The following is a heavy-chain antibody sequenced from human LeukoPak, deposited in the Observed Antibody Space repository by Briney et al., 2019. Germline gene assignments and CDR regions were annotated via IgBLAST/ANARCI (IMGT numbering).Heavy chain of an antibody. D-gene: IGHD4-17*01. Sequence: SETLSLTCSISGVSISRSVYYWGWIRQPPGKRLEWTGNVYYSGGTYYNPSLKSRVSMSVDTAQNQFSLTLTSVPAADAAVYFCARRPNLPADDGDYWRFDVWGQGRRVTVSS. CDR3: ARRPNLPADDGDYWRFDV. CDR2: VYYSGGT. V-gene: IGHV4-39*01. CDR1: GVSISRSVYY. J-gene: IGHJ3*01.